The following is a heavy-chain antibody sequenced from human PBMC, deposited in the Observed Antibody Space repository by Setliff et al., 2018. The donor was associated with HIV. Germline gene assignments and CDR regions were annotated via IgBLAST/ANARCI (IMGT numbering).Heavy chain of an antibody. D-gene: IGHD4-17*01. CDR3: ARRVPPIPTGDLDY. J-gene: IGHJ4*02. CDR1: GGAFNNYA. CDR2: INPNSAGT. Sequence: SSVKVSCKASGGAFNNYAFNWVRQVPGQGLEWVGRINPNSAGTNNAQKFQGRVTMTRDTSNSTAYMALSRLVSDDTAVYYCARRVPPIPTGDLDYWGQGTLVTVSS. V-gene: IGHV1-2*06.